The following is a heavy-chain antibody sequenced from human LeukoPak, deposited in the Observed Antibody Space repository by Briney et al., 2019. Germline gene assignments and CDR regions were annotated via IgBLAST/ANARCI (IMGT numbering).Heavy chain of an antibody. V-gene: IGHV4-34*01. CDR1: GGSFSGYY. J-gene: IGHJ4*02. Sequence: SETLSLTCAVYGGSFSGYYRSWIRQPPGKGLEWIGEINHSGSTNYNPSLKSRVTISVDTSKNQFSLKLSSVTAADTAVYYCARGWSMLDYWGQGTLVTVSS. CDR3: ARGWSMLDY. CDR2: INHSGST. D-gene: IGHD2-8*01.